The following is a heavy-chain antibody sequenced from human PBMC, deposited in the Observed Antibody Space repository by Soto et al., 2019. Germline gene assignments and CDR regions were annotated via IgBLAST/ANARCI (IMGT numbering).Heavy chain of an antibody. CDR3: ARDGERDTGLNFYYYLHGMDA. CDR2: ISPYNGTT. V-gene: IGHV1-18*04. Sequence: ASVKVSCKASGYTFTTYGISWVRQAPGQGLGWMGWISPYNGTTKYAEKFQGEMTMTTDTATSTAYMDLRSLRSDDTAVYYCARDGERDTGLNFYYYLHGMDAWGQGTRVTV. D-gene: IGHD1-1*01. CDR1: GYTFTTYG. J-gene: IGHJ6*02.